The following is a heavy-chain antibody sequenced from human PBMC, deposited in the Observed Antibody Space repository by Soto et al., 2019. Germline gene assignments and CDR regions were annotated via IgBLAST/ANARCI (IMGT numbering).Heavy chain of an antibody. Sequence: QVQLQQWGAEMLKPSETLSLTCVVNGGSFSGYYWSWIRQSPGKGLEWVGEINHRGITDSNPSLESQVTISVDISKNQFSLILNSVTAADSAVYHCARGRSTVPDRRGIGYYGLDVWGQGTTVTVSS. CDR2: INHRGIT. J-gene: IGHJ6*02. V-gene: IGHV4-34*01. CDR3: ARGRSTVPDRRGIGYYGLDV. CDR1: GGSFSGYY. D-gene: IGHD3-3*01.